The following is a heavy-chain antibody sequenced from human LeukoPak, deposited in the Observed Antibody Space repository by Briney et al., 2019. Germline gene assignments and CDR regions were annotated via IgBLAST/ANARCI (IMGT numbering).Heavy chain of an antibody. CDR3: ARAWGYGSGSYYSFYFDY. V-gene: IGHV4-31*03. CDR2: ISYSGST. D-gene: IGHD3-10*01. J-gene: IGHJ4*02. Sequence: PSETLSLTCTVSGGSITSGGYYRSWIRQHPGKGLEWIGYISYSGSTYYNPSLKSRVTISVDTSEDQFSLKLSSVTAADTAVYYCARAWGYGSGSYYSFYFDYWGQGTLVTVSS. CDR1: GGSITSGGYY.